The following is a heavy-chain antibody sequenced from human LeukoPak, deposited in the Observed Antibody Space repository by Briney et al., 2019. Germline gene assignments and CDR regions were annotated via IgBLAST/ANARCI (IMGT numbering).Heavy chain of an antibody. D-gene: IGHD2-15*01. V-gene: IGHV4-30-2*01. J-gene: IGHJ5*02. CDR3: ARGLGYCSGGSCYELELNWFDP. CDR2: IYHSGST. CDR1: GGSISSGGYS. Sequence: SETLSLTCAVSGGSISSGGYSWSWIRQPPGKGLEWIGYIYHSGSTYYNPSLKSRVTISVDTSKNQFSLKLSSVTAADMAVYYCARGLGYCSGGSCYELELNWFDPWGQGTLVTVSS.